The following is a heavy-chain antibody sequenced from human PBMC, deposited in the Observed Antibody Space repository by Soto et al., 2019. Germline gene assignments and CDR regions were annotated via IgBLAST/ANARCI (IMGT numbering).Heavy chain of an antibody. Sequence: SQTLSLTCAISGDSVSSNSAAWNWIRQSPSRGLEWLGRTYYRSKWYNDYAVSVKSRITINPDTSKNQFSLKLSSVTAADTAVYYCARQTSGGWLQSFDYWGQGTLVTVSS. J-gene: IGHJ4*02. CDR1: GDSVSSNSAA. D-gene: IGHD5-12*01. CDR3: ARQTSGGWLQSFDY. CDR2: TYYRSKWYN. V-gene: IGHV6-1*01.